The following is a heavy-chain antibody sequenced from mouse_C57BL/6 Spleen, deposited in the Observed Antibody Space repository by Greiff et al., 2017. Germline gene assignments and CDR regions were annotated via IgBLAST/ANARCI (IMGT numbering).Heavy chain of an antibody. V-gene: IGHV1-61*01. CDR1: GYTFTSYW. Sequence: QVQLQQPGAELVRPGSSVKLSCKASGYTFTSYWMDWVKQRPGQGLEWIGNIYPSDSETHYNQKFKDKATLTVDKSSSTAYMQLSSLTSEDSAVYDCAREGGAMDDWGQGTSVTVSS. J-gene: IGHJ4*01. CDR3: AREGGAMDD. CDR2: IYPSDSET.